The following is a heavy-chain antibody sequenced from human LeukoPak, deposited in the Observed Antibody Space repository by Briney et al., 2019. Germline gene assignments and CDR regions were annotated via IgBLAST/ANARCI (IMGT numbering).Heavy chain of an antibody. CDR1: GLSFSSYV. Sequence: GGSLRLSCAASGLSFSSYVTSWVRQAPGKGLEWVAGISGSGAGTYYADSVKGRFTISRDNAKNSVYLQMNSLRDEDTAVYYCVRDPDALDYWGQGTLVTVSS. V-gene: IGHV3-23*01. CDR2: ISGSGAGT. CDR3: VRDPDALDY. J-gene: IGHJ4*02.